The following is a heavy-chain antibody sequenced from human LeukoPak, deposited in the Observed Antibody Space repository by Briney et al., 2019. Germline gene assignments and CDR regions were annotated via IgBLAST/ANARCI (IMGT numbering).Heavy chain of an antibody. CDR2: INHSGST. V-gene: IGHV4-34*01. CDR3: ARVVPARNWFDP. Sequence: PSETLSLTCAVYGGSFSGYYWSWIRQPPGKGLEWIGEINHSGSTNYNPSLKSRVTISVDTSKNQFSLKLSSVTAADTAVYYCARVVPARNWFDPWGQGTLVTVSS. D-gene: IGHD2-2*01. J-gene: IGHJ5*02. CDR1: GGSFSGYY.